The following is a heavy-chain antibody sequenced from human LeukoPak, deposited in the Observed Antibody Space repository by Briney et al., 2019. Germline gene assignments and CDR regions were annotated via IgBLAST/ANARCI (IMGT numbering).Heavy chain of an antibody. CDR1: GGSISSGGYY. D-gene: IGHD3-10*01. CDR2: IYYSGST. Sequence: PSQTLSLTCTVSGGSISSGGYYWSWIRQHPGKGLEWIGYIYYSGSTYYNPSLKSRVTISVDTSKNQFSLKLSSVTAADTAVYYCARDGVNYYGSGSYYQPARYYYGMDVWGQGTTVTVSS. CDR3: ARDGVNYYGSGSYYQPARYYYGMDV. V-gene: IGHV4-31*03. J-gene: IGHJ6*02.